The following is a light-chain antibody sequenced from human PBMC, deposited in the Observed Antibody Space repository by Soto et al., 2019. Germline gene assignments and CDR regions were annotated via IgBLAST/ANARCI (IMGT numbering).Light chain of an antibody. V-gene: IGKV1-39*01. Sequence: DLQMTQFPSSLSASVGDRVTITCRASQSISSYLNWYQQKPGKAPNLLIYSATHLQSGVSSRFGGSGSGTDFTLTITTLQPEDFATYYCQQSYSTPRTFGQGTKVEIK. CDR1: QSISSY. J-gene: IGKJ1*01. CDR2: SAT. CDR3: QQSYSTPRT.